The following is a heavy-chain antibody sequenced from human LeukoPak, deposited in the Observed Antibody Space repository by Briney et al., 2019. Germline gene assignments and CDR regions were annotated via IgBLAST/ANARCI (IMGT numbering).Heavy chain of an antibody. V-gene: IGHV4-34*01. J-gene: IGHJ5*02. CDR2: IYHSGST. CDR3: ARRWNYYDRSDYRNCFDP. Sequence: AGGSLRLSCAASGFTFSSYWMSWVRQPPGKWLEWIGNIYHSGSTYYNPSLKSRVTLSIDTSQNQFSLKLSSVTAADTAVYYCARRWNYYDRSDYRNCFDPWGRGTLVTVSS. CDR1: GFTFSSYW. D-gene: IGHD3-22*01.